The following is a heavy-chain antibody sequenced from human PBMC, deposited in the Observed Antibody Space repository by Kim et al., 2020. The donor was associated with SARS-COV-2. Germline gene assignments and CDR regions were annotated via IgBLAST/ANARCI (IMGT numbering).Heavy chain of an antibody. CDR3: ARVYFINWFAP. Sequence: GGSLRLSCAASGLIVSGNYMSWVRQAPGKGLEWVSVIYSDGSTSYIDSVKGRFTISRDNSKNTLSLQMNSLRAEDTAVYYCARVYFINWFAPWGLGTLVT. CDR2: IYSDGST. CDR1: GLIVSGNY. D-gene: IGHD1-26*01. V-gene: IGHV3-66*01. J-gene: IGHJ5*02.